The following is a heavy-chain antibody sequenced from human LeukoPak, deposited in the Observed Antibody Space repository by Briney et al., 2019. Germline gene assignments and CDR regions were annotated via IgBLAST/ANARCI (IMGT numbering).Heavy chain of an antibody. CDR1: GFTFSSYA. D-gene: IGHD6-19*01. J-gene: IGHJ4*02. CDR3: ARGRAVAGTAIDY. CDR2: MSYDGSNK. Sequence: GRSLRLSCAASGFTFSSYAMHWVRQAPGKGLEWVAVMSYDGSNKYYADSVKGRFTISRDNSKNTLYLQMNSLRAEDTAVYYCARGRAVAGTAIDYWGQGTLVTVSS. V-gene: IGHV3-30*01.